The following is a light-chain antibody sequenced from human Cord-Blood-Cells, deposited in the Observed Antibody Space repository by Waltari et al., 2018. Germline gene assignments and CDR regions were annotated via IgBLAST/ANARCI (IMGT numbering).Light chain of an antibody. CDR2: EVS. CDR3: SSYAGSNNYV. CDR1: SSDVGGYNY. J-gene: IGLJ1*01. Sequence: QSALTQPHSASGSPGQSVTISCTGTSSDVGGYNYASWYQQHPGKAPKLMIYEVSKRPSGVPDRFSGSKSGNTASLTVSGLQAEDEADYYCSSYAGSNNYVFGTGTKVTVL. V-gene: IGLV2-8*01.